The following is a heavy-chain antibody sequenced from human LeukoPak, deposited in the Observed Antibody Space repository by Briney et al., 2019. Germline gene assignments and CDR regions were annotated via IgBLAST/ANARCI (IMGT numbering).Heavy chain of an antibody. J-gene: IGHJ4*02. Sequence: GRSLRLSCAASGFTFSSYAMHWVRQAPGKGLEWVAVISYDGSNKYYADSVKGRFTISRDNSKNTLYLQMNSLRAEDTAVYYCAKSQYDTNFDYWGQGTLVTVSS. D-gene: IGHD3-22*01. V-gene: IGHV3-30*04. CDR1: GFTFSSYA. CDR3: AKSQYDTNFDY. CDR2: ISYDGSNK.